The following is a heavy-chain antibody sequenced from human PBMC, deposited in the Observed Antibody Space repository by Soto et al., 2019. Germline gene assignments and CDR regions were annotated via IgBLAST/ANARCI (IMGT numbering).Heavy chain of an antibody. CDR2: IIPVFGTA. CDR3: ARDKDRVPLGGNYYYAIDV. Sequence: QVQLVQSGAEVMQPGSSVRVSCKTSGGTFSTSAISWVRQAPGQGLEWMGGIIPVFGTADYTQKFQARVTITAEESTTTAYMELRGLRSEDTAVYFCARDKDRVPLGGNYYYAIDVWGQGTTVTVSS. J-gene: IGHJ6*02. D-gene: IGHD2-2*01. CDR1: GGTFSTSA. V-gene: IGHV1-69*12.